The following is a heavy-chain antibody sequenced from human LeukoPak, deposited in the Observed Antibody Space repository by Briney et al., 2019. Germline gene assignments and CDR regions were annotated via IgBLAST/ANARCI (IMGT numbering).Heavy chain of an antibody. D-gene: IGHD1-26*01. CDR2: IKHDGSAK. V-gene: IGHV3-7*02. CDR1: GFTFSSYL. CDR3: VYRNDFNY. Sequence: GGSLRLSGAASGFTFSSYLMSWVRQAPGKGLEWVANIKHDGSAKYYVDSVKGRFTISRDNAQSSLYLQMNGLRADDTAVYYCVYRNDFNYWGQGTLVTVSS. J-gene: IGHJ4*02.